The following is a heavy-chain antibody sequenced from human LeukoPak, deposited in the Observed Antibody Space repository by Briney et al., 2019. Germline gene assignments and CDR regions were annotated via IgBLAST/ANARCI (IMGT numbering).Heavy chain of an antibody. CDR3: AKKLLTGSYNWFDP. V-gene: IGHV3-53*01. CDR2: IYSNGNI. Sequence: LPGGSLRLSCAASGFTVSSNYMSWVRHAPGKGLEWVSLIYSNGNIYYADSVKGRLTISRDKSKNTLYLQMDSLRAEDTAVYYCAKKLLTGSYNWFDPWGQGTLVTVSS. J-gene: IGHJ5*02. D-gene: IGHD3-9*01. CDR1: GFTVSSNY.